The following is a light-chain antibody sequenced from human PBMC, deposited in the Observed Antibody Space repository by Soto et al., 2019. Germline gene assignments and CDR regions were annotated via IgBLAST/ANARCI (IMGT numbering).Light chain of an antibody. CDR3: QQSFRTPWT. J-gene: IGKJ1*01. CDR1: ESNSNY. Sequence: DIQMTQSPSSLSASVGDRVTITCRASESNSNYLNWYQQKPGKAPNLLIYAASTLQSGVPSRFTGSGSGTPFILTNSSLQPEDFATYYCQQSFRTPWTFGQGTKVEIK. V-gene: IGKV1-39*01. CDR2: AAS.